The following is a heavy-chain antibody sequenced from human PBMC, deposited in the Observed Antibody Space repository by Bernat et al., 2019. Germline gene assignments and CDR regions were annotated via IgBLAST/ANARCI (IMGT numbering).Heavy chain of an antibody. CDR1: GGSIISSS. CDR2: IYTSGST. CDR3: ARDVTWNYVSLFDY. Sequence: QVQLQESGQGLVKPSETLSLTCPVLGGSIISSSWSWIRKPAGKGLEWIGRIYTSGSTNYNPPLKSRVTMSVDTSKNQFSLKLSSVTAADTAVYYCARDVTWNYVSLFDYWGQGTLVTVSS. J-gene: IGHJ4*02. D-gene: IGHD1-7*01. V-gene: IGHV4-4*07.